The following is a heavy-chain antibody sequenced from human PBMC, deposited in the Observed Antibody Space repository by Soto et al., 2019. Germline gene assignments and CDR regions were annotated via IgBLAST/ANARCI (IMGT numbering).Heavy chain of an antibody. J-gene: IGHJ4*02. CDR1: GFTFSSYG. CDR2: IWYDGSNK. D-gene: IGHD3-10*01. V-gene: IGHV3-33*01. Sequence: QVQLVESGGGVVQPGRSLRLSCAASGFTFSSYGMHWVRQAPGKGLEWVAVIWYDGSNKYYADSVKGRFTISRDNSKNKLYLQMNSLRAEDTAVYDCARDWGSRGGFDYWGQGTLVTVSS. CDR3: ARDWGSRGGFDY.